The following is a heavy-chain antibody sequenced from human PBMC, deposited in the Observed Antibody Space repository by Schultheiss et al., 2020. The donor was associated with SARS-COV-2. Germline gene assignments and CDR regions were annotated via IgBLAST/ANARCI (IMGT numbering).Heavy chain of an antibody. Sequence: SQTLSLTCTVSGGSISSGGYYWSWIRQHPGKGLEWIGYIYYSGSTNYNPSLKSRVTISVDTSKNQFSLKLSSVTAADTAVYYCARVAAYDSSGYAFDIWGQGTMVTVSS. CDR1: GGSISSGGYY. D-gene: IGHD3-22*01. CDR2: IYYSGST. V-gene: IGHV4-31*03. J-gene: IGHJ3*02. CDR3: ARVAAYDSSGYAFDI.